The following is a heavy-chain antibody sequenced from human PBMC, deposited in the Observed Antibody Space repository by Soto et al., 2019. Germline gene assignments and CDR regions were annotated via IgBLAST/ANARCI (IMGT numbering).Heavy chain of an antibody. CDR1: GGSVSSSYW. Sequence: SETLSLTCTVSGGSVSSSYWWSWVRQPPGKGLEWIGEIYHTESTNYNPSLKSRVTISIDKSKNHFSLKLSSVTAADTAVYYCARGGDYRFDYWGQGTLVTVSS. CDR3: ARGGDYRFDY. CDR2: IYHTEST. J-gene: IGHJ4*02. V-gene: IGHV4-4*02. D-gene: IGHD4-17*01.